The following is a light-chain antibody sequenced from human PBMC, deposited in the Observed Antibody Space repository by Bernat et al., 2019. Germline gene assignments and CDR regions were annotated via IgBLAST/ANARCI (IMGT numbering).Light chain of an antibody. CDR2: AAS. Sequence: DVRLTQSPSSVFASVGDRVTITCRASQDIGYWLAWYQQRPGKAPQLLIYAASSLQSGVPSRFSGSRSGTDFTLAIRSLQPDDFATYYCQHANSFPITFGQGTRLQIQ. CDR1: QDIGYW. CDR3: QHANSFPIT. J-gene: IGKJ5*01. V-gene: IGKV1-12*01.